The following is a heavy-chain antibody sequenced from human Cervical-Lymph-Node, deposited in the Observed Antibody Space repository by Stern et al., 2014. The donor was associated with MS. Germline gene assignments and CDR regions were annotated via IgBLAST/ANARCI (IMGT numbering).Heavy chain of an antibody. CDR3: ARDDDYTRRAIDY. CDR1: GYTFTNYA. J-gene: IGHJ4*02. V-gene: IGHV1-18*01. D-gene: IGHD4-11*01. CDR2: ISPYTGNT. Sequence: QVQLVESGAEVKKPGASVNVSCKTSGYTFTNYAISWIRQAPGQGLEWVGWISPYTGNTNFVQKLQGRVAMTPDQSTSTAYMELRSLRSDDTAVYYCARDDDYTRRAIDYWGQGTLVTVSS.